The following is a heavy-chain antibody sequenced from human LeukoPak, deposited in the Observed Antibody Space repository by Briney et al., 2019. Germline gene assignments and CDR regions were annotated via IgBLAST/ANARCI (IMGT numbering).Heavy chain of an antibody. J-gene: IGHJ4*02. D-gene: IGHD1-26*01. CDR3: TTNSGSYY. V-gene: IGHV3-15*01. CDR1: GFTFSDAW. Sequence: GGSLRLSCAASGFTFSDAWMSRVRQAPGKGLEWVGHVKIKTEGGSADYSAPVKGRFTISRDDSKNTLYLQMNSLKTEDTAVYYCTTNSGSYYWGQGTLVTVSS. CDR2: VKIKTEGGSA.